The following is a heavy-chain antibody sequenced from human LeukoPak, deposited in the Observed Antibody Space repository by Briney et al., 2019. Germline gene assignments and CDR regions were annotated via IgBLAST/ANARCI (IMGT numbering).Heavy chain of an antibody. V-gene: IGHV7-4-1*02. CDR2: INTNTGNP. J-gene: IGHJ3*01. D-gene: IGHD2-2*01. Sequence: GSSVKVSCKASGYTFPTYAMNWVRQAPGQGLDWMGWINTNTGNPTYAQGFTGRFVFSLDTAVSTAYLQISSLKAEDTAIYYCARDHVKLGSSFHPFDAFDVWGQGTLVTVSS. CDR1: GYTFPTYA. CDR3: ARDHVKLGSSFHPFDAFDV.